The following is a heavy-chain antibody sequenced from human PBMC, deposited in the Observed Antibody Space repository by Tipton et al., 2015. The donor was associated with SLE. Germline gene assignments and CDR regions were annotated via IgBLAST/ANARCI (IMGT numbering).Heavy chain of an antibody. CDR3: ARGSLGYSEWDP. V-gene: IGHV3-11*04. D-gene: IGHD4-11*01. Sequence: LSLTCTVSGGSISSSSYYWGWIRQPPGKGLEWISYISSSSSPIYYADSVKGRFTISRDNAKNSLYLQMSNLRAEDTALYYCARGSLGYSEWDPWGQGTLVTVSS. CDR2: ISSSSSPI. J-gene: IGHJ5*02. CDR1: GGSISSSS.